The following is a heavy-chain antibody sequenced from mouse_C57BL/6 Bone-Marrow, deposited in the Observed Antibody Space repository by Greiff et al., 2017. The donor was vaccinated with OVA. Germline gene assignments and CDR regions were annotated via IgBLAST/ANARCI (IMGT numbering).Heavy chain of an antibody. J-gene: IGHJ2*01. CDR1: GFNIKDDY. CDR2: IDPENGDT. CDR3: TSMIFDY. D-gene: IGHD2-3*01. Sequence: VQLQQSGAELVRPGASVKLSCTASGFNIKDDYMHWVKQRPEQGLEWIGWIDPENGDTEYAPKFQGKATITADTSSNTAYLQLSSLTSEDTAVYYGTSMIFDYWGQGTTLTVSS. V-gene: IGHV14-4*01.